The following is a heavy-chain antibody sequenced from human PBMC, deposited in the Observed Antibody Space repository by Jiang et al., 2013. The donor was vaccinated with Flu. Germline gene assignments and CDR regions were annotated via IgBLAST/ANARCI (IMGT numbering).Heavy chain of an antibody. CDR2: IYHSGST. V-gene: IGHV4-38-2*02. Sequence: LLKPSETLSLTCTVSGYSISSGFYWGWIRQPPGKGLEWIGSIYHSGSTFYNSSLKSRVSLSVDTSKNQFSLKLSSVTAADTAVYYCVGQYYFDSSGRKSSEFDYWGQGTLVAVSS. CDR1: GYSISSGFY. D-gene: IGHD3-22*01. J-gene: IGHJ4*02. CDR3: VGQYYFDSSGRKSSEFDY.